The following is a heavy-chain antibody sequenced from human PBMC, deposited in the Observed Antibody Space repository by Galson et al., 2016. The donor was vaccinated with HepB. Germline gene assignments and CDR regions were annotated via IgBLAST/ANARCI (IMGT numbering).Heavy chain of an antibody. D-gene: IGHD3-9*01. J-gene: IGHJ4*02. Sequence: PALVKPTQTLTLTCTFSGFSLSTSGVGVGWIRQRPGKSLEWLALIYWDDDKRYSPSLKSRLTITKDTSKNQVFLTMTNMDPVDTATSYCAHRLSTYVILPGYYPSYSFNFWGQGTLVTVSS. CDR1: GFSLSTSGVG. V-gene: IGHV2-5*02. CDR3: AHRLSTYVILPGYYPSYSFNF. CDR2: IYWDDDK.